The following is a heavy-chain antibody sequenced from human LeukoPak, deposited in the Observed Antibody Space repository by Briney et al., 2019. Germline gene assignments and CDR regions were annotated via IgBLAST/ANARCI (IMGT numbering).Heavy chain of an antibody. J-gene: IGHJ4*02. CDR1: GWSFSCYY. D-gene: IGHD6-13*01. CDR3: ARGCIAAAGLLYYFDY. Sequence: PSETLSLTCAVYGWSFSCYYWSWIRQPPGKGLEWIGEINHSGSTNYNPSLKSRVTISVDTSKNQFSFKLSSVTAADTAVYYCARGCIAAAGLLYYFDYWGQGTLVTVSS. V-gene: IGHV4-34*01. CDR2: INHSGST.